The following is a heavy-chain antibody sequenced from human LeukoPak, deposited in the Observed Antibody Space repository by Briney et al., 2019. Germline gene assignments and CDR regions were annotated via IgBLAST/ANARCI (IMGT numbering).Heavy chain of an antibody. CDR3: ARERGTTVTTEYYFDY. J-gene: IGHJ4*02. V-gene: IGHV1-46*01. CDR2: INPSGGST. D-gene: IGHD4-17*01. Sequence: ASVKVSCKASGYTFTSYYMHWVRQAPGQGLEWMGIINPSGGSTSYAQKFQGRVTMTRDMSTSTVYMELSSLRSEDTAVYYCARERGTTVTTEYYFDYWGQGTLVTVSS. CDR1: GYTFTSYY.